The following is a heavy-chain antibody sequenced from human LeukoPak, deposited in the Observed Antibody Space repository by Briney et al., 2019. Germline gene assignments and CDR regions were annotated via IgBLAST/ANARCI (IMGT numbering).Heavy chain of an antibody. CDR1: GGSISSGSYY. CDR3: ARAVSGYYFDY. J-gene: IGHJ4*02. D-gene: IGHD6-19*01. Sequence: QVQLQESGPGLVKPSQTLSLTCTVSGGSISSGSYYWSWIRQPPGKGLEWIGYIYNTGSTTYNPSLKSRVTISVDRSRNLFSLNLGSVTAADTAVYYCARAVSGYYFDYWGQGTLVAVSS. V-gene: IGHV4-61*03. CDR2: IYNTGST.